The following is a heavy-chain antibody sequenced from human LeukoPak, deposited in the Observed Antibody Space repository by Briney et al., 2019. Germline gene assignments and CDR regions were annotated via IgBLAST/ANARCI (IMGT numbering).Heavy chain of an antibody. D-gene: IGHD4-23*01. CDR2: IYPGDSDT. J-gene: IGHJ4*02. CDR3: ARHTTVVTPGDY. CDR1: GYSFTSYW. Sequence: GESLKISCKGSGYSFTSYWIGWVRQMPAKGLEWMGIIYPGDSDTRYSPSFQGQVTISADKSINTAYLQWSSLKASDTAVYYCARHTTVVTPGDYWGQGTLVTVSS. V-gene: IGHV5-51*01.